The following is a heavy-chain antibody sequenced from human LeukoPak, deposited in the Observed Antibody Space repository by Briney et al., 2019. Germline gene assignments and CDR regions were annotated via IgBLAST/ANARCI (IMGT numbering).Heavy chain of an antibody. J-gene: IGHJ6*02. Sequence: PGGSLRLSCAASGFTFSNFWMAWVRQAPGKGLEWVANIRLDGGAKQYVDSVKGRFTISRDNAKNSLYLQMSNLRAEDTAVYFCARGGGLDVWGQGATVTVSS. CDR2: IRLDGGAK. CDR3: ARGGGLDV. V-gene: IGHV3-7*03. CDR1: GFTFSNFW. D-gene: IGHD3-16*01.